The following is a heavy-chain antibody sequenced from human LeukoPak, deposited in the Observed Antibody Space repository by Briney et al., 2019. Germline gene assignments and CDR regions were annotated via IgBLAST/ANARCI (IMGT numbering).Heavy chain of an antibody. Sequence: SETLSLTCTVSGGSVSNGNYYWSWLRQPPGKALEWIGYIYYSGNTNYNPSLEGRVTISVDTSKNHFSVKLSSVTAADTAVYYCARSQNYYGSGVYWSQGTLVTVSS. CDR2: IYYSGNT. V-gene: IGHV4-61*03. D-gene: IGHD3-10*01. CDR1: GGSVSNGNYY. CDR3: ARSQNYYGSGVY. J-gene: IGHJ4*02.